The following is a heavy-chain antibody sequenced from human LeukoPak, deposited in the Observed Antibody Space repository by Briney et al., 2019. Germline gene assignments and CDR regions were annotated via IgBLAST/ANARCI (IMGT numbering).Heavy chain of an antibody. Sequence: ASVKLSCKASGYTFTGYYMHWVRQAPGQGLEWMGWINPNSGGTNYAQKFQGRVTMTRDTSISTGYMELRRLRSDDTAVYYCARDRLALDYGGQGTLVTVSS. CDR2: INPNSGGT. CDR3: ARDRLALDY. V-gene: IGHV1-2*02. J-gene: IGHJ4*02. CDR1: GYTFTGYY.